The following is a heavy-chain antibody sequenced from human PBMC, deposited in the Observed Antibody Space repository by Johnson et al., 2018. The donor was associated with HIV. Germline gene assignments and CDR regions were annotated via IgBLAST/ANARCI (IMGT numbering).Heavy chain of an antibody. CDR3: ASGIAVAGTLLDAFDI. CDR2: IRYDGSNK. J-gene: IGHJ3*02. D-gene: IGHD6-19*01. V-gene: IGHV3-30*02. Sequence: QVQLVESGGGVVQPGGSLILSCAASGFTFSSYGMHWVRQAPGKGLEWVAFIRYDGSNKYYADSVKGRFTISRDNSKNTLYLQMNSLRAEDTAVYYCASGIAVAGTLLDAFDIWGQGTMVTVSS. CDR1: GFTFSSYG.